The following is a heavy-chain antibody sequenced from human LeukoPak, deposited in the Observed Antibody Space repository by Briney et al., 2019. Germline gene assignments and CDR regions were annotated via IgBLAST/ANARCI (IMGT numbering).Heavy chain of an antibody. J-gene: IGHJ4*02. CDR2: INPSGGST. CDR3: ARGGRTTRPFDY. V-gene: IGHV1-46*01. CDR1: GYTFTSYY. Sequence: GASVKVSCRASGYTFTSYYIHWVRQAPGQGLEWMGIINPSGGSTSYTQKFQGRVTMTRDMSTSIVYMELSSLRSEDTAVYYCARGGRTTRPFDYWGQGTLVTVSS. D-gene: IGHD2-15*01.